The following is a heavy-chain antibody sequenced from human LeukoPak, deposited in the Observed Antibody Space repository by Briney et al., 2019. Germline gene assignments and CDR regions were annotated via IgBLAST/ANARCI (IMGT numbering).Heavy chain of an antibody. CDR1: GFTFSNYN. V-gene: IGHV3-15*01. CDR2: IKSKTDGGTT. Sequence: GGSLRLSCAASGFTFSNYNMNWVRQAPGKGLEWVGRIKSKTDGGTTDYAAPVKGRFTISRDDSKNTLYLQMNSLKTEDTAVYYCTTDRGGLRYFDWPYRGVPFDYWGQGTLVTVSS. J-gene: IGHJ4*02. D-gene: IGHD3-9*01. CDR3: TTDRGGLRYFDWPYRGVPFDY.